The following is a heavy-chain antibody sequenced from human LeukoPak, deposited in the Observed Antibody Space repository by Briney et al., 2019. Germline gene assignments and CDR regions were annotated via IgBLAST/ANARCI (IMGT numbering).Heavy chain of an antibody. J-gene: IGHJ4*02. CDR2: INHSGST. CDR3: ARLRYGDLLFDY. V-gene: IGHV4-34*01. Sequence: SETLSLTCAVYGGSFSGYYWSWIRQPPGKGLEWIGEINHSGSTNYNPSLKSRVTISVDTSKNQFSLKLSSVTAADTAVYYCARLRYGDLLFDYWGQGTLVTVSS. D-gene: IGHD4-17*01. CDR1: GGSFSGYY.